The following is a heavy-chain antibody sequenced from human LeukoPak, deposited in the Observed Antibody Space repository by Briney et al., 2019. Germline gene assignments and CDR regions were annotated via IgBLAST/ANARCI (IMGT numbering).Heavy chain of an antibody. D-gene: IGHD3-10*01. CDR2: IIAIFGTA. V-gene: IGHV1-69*01. CDR3: AKSRSGELSPYYYDCYYMHV. CDR1: GGTFSSYA. Sequence: ASVTVSCKASGGTFSSYAISWVRQASGQGLEWMGGIIAIFGTANYAQKFQGRVTITADESTSTAYMELSRLRSEDTAVYYCAKSRSGELSPYYYDCYYMHVWGKGTGVTVSS. J-gene: IGHJ6*03.